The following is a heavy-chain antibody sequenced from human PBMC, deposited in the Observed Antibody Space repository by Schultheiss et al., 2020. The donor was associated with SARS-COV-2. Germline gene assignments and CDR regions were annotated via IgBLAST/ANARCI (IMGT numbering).Heavy chain of an antibody. J-gene: IGHJ6*02. V-gene: IGHV3-15*01. D-gene: IGHD4-17*01. CDR3: ARDPLRSSYYYGMDV. Sequence: GGSLRLSCAASGFTFSSYSMNWVRQAPGKGLEWVGRIKSKTDGGTTDYAAPVKGRFTISRDDSKNTLYLQMNSLRAEDTAVYYCARDPLRSSYYYGMDVWGQGTTVTVSS. CDR1: GFTFSSYS. CDR2: IKSKTDGGTT.